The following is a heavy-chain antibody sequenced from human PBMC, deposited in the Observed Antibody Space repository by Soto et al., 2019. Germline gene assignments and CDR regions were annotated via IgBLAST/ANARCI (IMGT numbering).Heavy chain of an antibody. D-gene: IGHD3-10*01. Sequence: EVQLLESGGGLAQPGGSLRLSCAASGFTFKSYAMNWVRQAPGKGLEWVSSISAFTSRTYYADSVKGRFTISRDNTKNTVYLQMNSLRADDTAEYYCAKDLFGRYASWTFDAFDIWGQGTMVTVSS. J-gene: IGHJ3*02. V-gene: IGHV3-23*01. CDR3: AKDLFGRYASWTFDAFDI. CDR1: GFTFKSYA. CDR2: ISAFTSRT.